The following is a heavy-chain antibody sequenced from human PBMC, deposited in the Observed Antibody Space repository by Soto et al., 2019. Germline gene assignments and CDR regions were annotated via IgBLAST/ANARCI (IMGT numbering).Heavy chain of an antibody. CDR1: GFTFSSYW. CDR2: IKQDGSEK. Sequence: GGSLRLSCAASGFTFSSYWMSWVRQAPGKGLEWVANIKQDGSEKYYGDSVKGRFTISRDNAKNSLYLQMNSLRAEDTAVYYCARDLGYCSSTSCENPSDAFDIWGQGTMVTVSS. D-gene: IGHD2-2*01. CDR3: ARDLGYCSSTSCENPSDAFDI. V-gene: IGHV3-7*01. J-gene: IGHJ3*02.